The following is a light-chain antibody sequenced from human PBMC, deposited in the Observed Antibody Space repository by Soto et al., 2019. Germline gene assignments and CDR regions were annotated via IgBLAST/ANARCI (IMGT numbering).Light chain of an antibody. Sequence: QSVLTQPRSVSGSPGQSVTISWTGTSSDVGGYNYVSWYQQHPGKAPKLMIYDVSKRPSGVPDRFSGSKSGNTASLTISGLQAEDEADYYCCSYAGSYTFWVFGGGTKLTVL. CDR3: CSYAGSYTFWV. J-gene: IGLJ3*02. V-gene: IGLV2-11*01. CDR2: DVS. CDR1: SSDVGGYNY.